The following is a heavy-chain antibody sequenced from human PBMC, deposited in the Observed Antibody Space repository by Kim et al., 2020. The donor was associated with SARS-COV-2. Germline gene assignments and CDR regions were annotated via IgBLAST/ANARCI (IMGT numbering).Heavy chain of an antibody. Sequence: RARQSRVTISVDTSKTQFSLKLSSVTAAATAVYYCARVGSSQSVDWFDPWGQGTLVTVSS. D-gene: IGHD3-10*01. V-gene: IGHV4-34*01. CDR3: ARVGSSQSVDWFDP. J-gene: IGHJ5*02.